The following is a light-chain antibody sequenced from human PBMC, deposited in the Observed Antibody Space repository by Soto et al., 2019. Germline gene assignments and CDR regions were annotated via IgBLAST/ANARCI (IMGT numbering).Light chain of an antibody. CDR1: QSVSSN. J-gene: IGKJ5*01. CDR3: QQRSNRPLT. V-gene: IGKV3-15*01. Sequence: EIVMTQSPATLSVSPGERATLSCRASQSVSSNLAWYQQKPGQAPRLLIYGASTRATGIPVRFSGSGSGTDFTLTISSLDPEDSAVYYCQQRSNRPLTFGQGTRLEIK. CDR2: GAS.